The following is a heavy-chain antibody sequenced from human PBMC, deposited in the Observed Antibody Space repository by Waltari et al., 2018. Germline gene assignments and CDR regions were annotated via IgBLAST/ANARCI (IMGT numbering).Heavy chain of an antibody. D-gene: IGHD2-2*01. Sequence: EVQLVQSGAEVKKPGESLKISWKGSGYSFTSYGIGWVRQMPGKGLEWVGIIYPGDSDTRYSPSFQGQVTISADKSISTAYLQWSSLKASDTAMYYCARGLGLGYCSSTTLCWFDPWGQGTLVTVSS. V-gene: IGHV5-51*01. J-gene: IGHJ5*02. CDR3: ARGLGLGYCSSTTLCWFDP. CDR1: GYSFTSYG. CDR2: IYPGDSDT.